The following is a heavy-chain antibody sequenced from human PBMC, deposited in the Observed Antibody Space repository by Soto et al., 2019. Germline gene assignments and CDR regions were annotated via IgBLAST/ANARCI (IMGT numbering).Heavy chain of an antibody. V-gene: IGHV3-74*01. CDR3: ARDRGGYSSTVYMDG. Sequence: GSLRLSCAASGFTFSSYWMHWVRQAPGKGPVWVSRIYSDGSSTSYADSVKGRFTISRDNAKNTLYLQMSSLRAEDTAVYYCARDRGGYSSTVYMDGWAKRTTVTGSS. J-gene: IGHJ6*03. D-gene: IGHD6-13*01. CDR2: IYSDGSST. CDR1: GFTFSSYW.